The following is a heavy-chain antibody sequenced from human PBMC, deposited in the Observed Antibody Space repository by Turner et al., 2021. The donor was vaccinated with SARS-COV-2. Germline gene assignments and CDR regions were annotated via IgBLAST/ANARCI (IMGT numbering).Heavy chain of an antibody. CDR1: GFTFSSYS. CDR2: ISKSTSSI. J-gene: IGHJ6*02. V-gene: IGHV3-48*01. D-gene: IGHD3-10*01. Sequence: DVQLVESGGGLVQPGGSLRLSCSASGFTFSSYSMNWVRQAPGKGLEWVSFISKSTSSIYYADSVRGRFTISRDKAENSLYLQMNSLRAEDTAVYYCAREITASTYAMDVWGQGTTVTVSS. CDR3: AREITASTYAMDV.